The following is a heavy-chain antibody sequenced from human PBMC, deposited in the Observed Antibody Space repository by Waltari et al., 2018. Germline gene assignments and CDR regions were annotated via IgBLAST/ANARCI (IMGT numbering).Heavy chain of an antibody. CDR1: GFTFSTYA. CDR3: AKSDRFGGVVVGFDY. D-gene: IGHD3-16*02. J-gene: IGHJ4*02. CDR2: ISGSGGNT. Sequence: EVQLVESGGGLVQPGGSLRLSCAASGFTFSTYAMSWVRQAPGKGLEWVSAISGSGGNTYYADSVKGRFTISRDNSKNTVYLQMNSLRAEDTAVYYCAKSDRFGGVVVGFDYWGQGTLVTVSS. V-gene: IGHV3-23*04.